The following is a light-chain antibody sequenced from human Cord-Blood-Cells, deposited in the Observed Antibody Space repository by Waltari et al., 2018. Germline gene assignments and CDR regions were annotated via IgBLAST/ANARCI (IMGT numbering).Light chain of an antibody. CDR1: QSVSSY. J-gene: IGKJ1*01. CDR3: QQRSNWPWT. Sequence: EIVLTQPPATLSLSPGERATLSCRASQSVSSYLAWYPQKPGQAPRLLIYDASNRATGIPARFSGSGSGTDFTLTISSLEPEDFAVYYCQQRSNWPWTFGQGTKVEIK. CDR2: DAS. V-gene: IGKV3-11*01.